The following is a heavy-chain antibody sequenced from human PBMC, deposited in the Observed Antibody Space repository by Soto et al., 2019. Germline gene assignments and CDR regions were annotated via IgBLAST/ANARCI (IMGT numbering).Heavy chain of an antibody. CDR2: MSYSGST. D-gene: IGHD6-19*01. J-gene: IGHJ4*02. V-gene: IGHV4-59*08. CDR1: GASIRSYY. CDR3: ARRIAVAGTTGNYFDY. Sequence: SETLSLTCTVSGASIRSYYWSWIRQPPGKGLEWIGYMSYSGSTNYNPSLKSRVTMSVDTSKNQFSLKLSSVTAADTAVYYCARRIAVAGTTGNYFDYWGQGTLVTVSS.